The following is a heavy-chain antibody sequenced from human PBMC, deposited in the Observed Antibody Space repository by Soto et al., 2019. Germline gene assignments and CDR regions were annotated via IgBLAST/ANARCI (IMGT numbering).Heavy chain of an antibody. D-gene: IGHD2-2*01. CDR3: AKDEGGYCSSTSCYCVAGWFEP. CDR1: GFTFSSYA. J-gene: IGHJ5*02. Sequence: EVQLLESGGGLVQPGGSLRLSCAASGFTFSSYAMSWVRQAPGKGLEWVSAISGSGGSTYYADSVKGRFTISRDNSKTPLYLHMYSLAAAASAVYYRAKDEGGYCSSTSCYCVAGWFEPWGQGTLVTVSP. CDR2: ISGSGGST. V-gene: IGHV3-23*01.